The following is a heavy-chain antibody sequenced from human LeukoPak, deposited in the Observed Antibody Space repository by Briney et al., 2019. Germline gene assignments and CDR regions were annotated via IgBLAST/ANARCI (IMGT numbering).Heavy chain of an antibody. Sequence: ASVKVSCKASGYTFTTYDINWVRQATGQGLEWMGCVNPNSGNTGYAQKFQGRVTMTRNTSISTAYMELSSLRSEDTAVYYCARTYSSSWPHYYYYMDVWGKGTTVTISS. CDR2: VNPNSGNT. D-gene: IGHD6-13*01. V-gene: IGHV1-8*01. CDR3: ARTYSSSWPHYYYYMDV. CDR1: GYTFTTYD. J-gene: IGHJ6*03.